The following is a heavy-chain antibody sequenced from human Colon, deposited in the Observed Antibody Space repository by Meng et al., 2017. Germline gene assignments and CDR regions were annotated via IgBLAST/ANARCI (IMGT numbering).Heavy chain of an antibody. J-gene: IGHJ4*02. CDR3: ARDSGITFDH. CDR1: GFTVSRNY. D-gene: IGHD1-14*01. CDR2: ISYDGRLK. Sequence: VQLGESGGGLGKPVGSLSLSCAASGFTVSRNYMSWVRQAPGKGLEWVALISYDGRLKEYGDSVKGRFTIARDNANNAVYLQMNSLRDEDTAVYHCARDSGITFDHWGQGALVTVSS. V-gene: IGHV3-30*01.